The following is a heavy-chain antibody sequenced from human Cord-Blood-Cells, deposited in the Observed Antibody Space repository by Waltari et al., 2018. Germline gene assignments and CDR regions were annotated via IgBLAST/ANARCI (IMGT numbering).Heavy chain of an antibody. CDR2: IYWNDDT. CDR3: AHSSSSSLRLIFDY. V-gene: IGHV2-5*01. CDR1: GYSLSTSGVG. D-gene: IGHD5-12*01. J-gene: IGHJ4*02. Sequence: QITFKESGPTLVKPPQTLTLTCTFTGYSLSTSGVGLGWIRQPPGKALEWLALIYWNDDTRYSPSLKSRLTITKDTSKNQMVLTMTNMDPVDTATYYCAHSSSSSLRLIFDYWGQGTLVTVSS.